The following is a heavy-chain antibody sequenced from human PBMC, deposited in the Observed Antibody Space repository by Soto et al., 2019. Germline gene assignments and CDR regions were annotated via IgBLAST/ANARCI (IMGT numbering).Heavy chain of an antibody. Sequence: QVQLQESGPGLVKPSETLSLTCTISGGPMNNYYCSWFRQPRGQGLEWIGYMGYNGFTRYNPSLRSRLAISLDTANNQFSLNLSSVTAADTALYYCARQGFGELHGLVDVWGQGITVTVSS. J-gene: IGHJ6*02. CDR1: GGPMNNYY. V-gene: IGHV4-59*08. D-gene: IGHD3-10*01. CDR2: MGYNGFT. CDR3: ARQGFGELHGLVDV.